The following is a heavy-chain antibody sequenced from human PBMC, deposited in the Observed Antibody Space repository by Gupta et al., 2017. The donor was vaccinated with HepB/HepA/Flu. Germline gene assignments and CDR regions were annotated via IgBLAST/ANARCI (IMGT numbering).Heavy chain of an antibody. V-gene: IGHV4-39*01. D-gene: IGHD6-13*01. CDR1: GGSITGSTYY. CDR2: MDYNGNT. Sequence: QLQVQESGPGLVRPSETLSLPCTVSGGSITGSTYYWDWIRQPPRKGLEWIGNMDYNGNTYYNPSLRSRVTISVDTSNEQFSLKLNSVTAADTAVYYCARHHAGTSYFDYWGQGTLVTVS. CDR3: ARHHAGTSYFDY. J-gene: IGHJ4*02.